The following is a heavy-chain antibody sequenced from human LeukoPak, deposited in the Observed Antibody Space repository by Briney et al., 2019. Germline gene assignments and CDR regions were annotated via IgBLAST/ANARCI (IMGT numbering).Heavy chain of an antibody. CDR1: GFTFRSYS. J-gene: IGHJ6*03. CDR3: ARDGRVVPAEGYYYYMDV. V-gene: IGHV3-21*01. CDR2: ISSSSSYI. D-gene: IGHD2-2*01. Sequence: PGGSLRLSCAASGFTFRSYSMNWVRQAPGKGLEWASSISSSSSYIYYADSVKGRFTISRDNAKNSLYLQMNSLRAEDTAVYYCARDGRVVPAEGYYYYMDVWGKGTTVTVSS.